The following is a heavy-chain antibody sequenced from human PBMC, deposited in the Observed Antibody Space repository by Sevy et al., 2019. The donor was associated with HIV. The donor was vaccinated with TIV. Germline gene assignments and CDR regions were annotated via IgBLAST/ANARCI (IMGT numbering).Heavy chain of an antibody. Sequence: GGSLRLSCAASGFTVSSNYMSWVRQAPGKGLEWVSVIYSGGSTYYADSVKGRFTISRENSKNTLYLQMNSLRAEDTAVYYCASRHYYDSRDAFDIWGQGTMVTVSS. CDR2: IYSGGST. CDR1: GFTVSSNY. V-gene: IGHV3-66*01. CDR3: ASRHYYDSRDAFDI. D-gene: IGHD3-22*01. J-gene: IGHJ3*02.